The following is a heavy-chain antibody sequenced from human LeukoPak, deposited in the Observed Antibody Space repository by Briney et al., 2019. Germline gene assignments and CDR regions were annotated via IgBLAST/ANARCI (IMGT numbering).Heavy chain of an antibody. Sequence: GASVKVSCKASLYTVTSYVIIWVRQAPGQGLECMGWINAYNGNTSYGQKHQGRVTMTTHTSTRTDYMELRSLRSDDTAVYYCARLGGLPGLLEDYWGQGSLVTVSS. J-gene: IGHJ4*02. CDR3: ARLGGLPGLLEDY. V-gene: IGHV1-18*01. D-gene: IGHD1-26*01. CDR2: INAYNGNT. CDR1: LYTVTSYV.